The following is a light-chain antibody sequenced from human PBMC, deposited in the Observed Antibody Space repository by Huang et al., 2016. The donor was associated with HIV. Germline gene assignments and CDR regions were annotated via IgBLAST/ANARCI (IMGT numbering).Light chain of an antibody. CDR2: SAS. J-gene: IGKJ4*01. CDR1: QDIDSN. Sequence: EIVMTQSPATLSVSPGERATLSCRASQDIDSNLAWYQHKPGQAPRLLIYSASTRATAVPARFSGSGSGTEFTLTISSLQSEDFAVYYCQQYNDRFTFGGGTKVEIE. V-gene: IGKV3-15*01. CDR3: QQYNDRFT.